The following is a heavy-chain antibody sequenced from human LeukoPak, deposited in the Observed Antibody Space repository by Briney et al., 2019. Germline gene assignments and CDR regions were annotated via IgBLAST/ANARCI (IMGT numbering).Heavy chain of an antibody. D-gene: IGHD3-22*01. J-gene: IGHJ4*02. CDR1: GYTFTNYY. CDR3: ARVRSTSSYYDSTGYENFDY. V-gene: IGHV1-46*01. CDR2: INPSGGST. Sequence: EASVKVSCKASGYTFTNYYIHWVRQAPGQGLEWMGIINPSGGSTNYAQKFQGRVTLTRDASTSIAYMELSSLRSEDTAVYYCARVRSTSSYYDSTGYENFDYWGQGTLVTVSS.